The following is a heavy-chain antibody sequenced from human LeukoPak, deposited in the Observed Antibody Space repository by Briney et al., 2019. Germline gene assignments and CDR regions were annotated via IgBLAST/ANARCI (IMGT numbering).Heavy chain of an antibody. Sequence: GGSLRLSCVASGVTLSNYAMSWARQAPGKGLEWVSGISSSGSGGNTYYADSVKGRFTTSRDSSRNTLFLHMNTLRAEDTAIYYCAKDRTVGASYWYFDLWGRGALVTVSS. CDR3: AKDRTVGASYWYFDL. CDR1: GVTLSNYA. V-gene: IGHV3-23*01. D-gene: IGHD1-26*01. J-gene: IGHJ2*01. CDR2: ISSSGSGGNT.